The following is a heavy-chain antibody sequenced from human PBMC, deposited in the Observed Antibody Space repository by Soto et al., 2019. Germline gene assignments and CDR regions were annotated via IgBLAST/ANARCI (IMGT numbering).Heavy chain of an antibody. CDR2: INPNSGNT. CDR1: GYTFTSYD. CDR3: ASEGMQGYVY. Sequence: QVQLVQSGAEVKKPGASVKVSCKASGYTFTSYDISWVRQATGQGLELMGWINPNSGNTGYAQKFQGRVTMTRNIAISTVYMQLSSLTSEDTALYYGASEGMQGYVYWGQGTLVTVSS. V-gene: IGHV1-8*01. D-gene: IGHD3-16*01. J-gene: IGHJ4*02.